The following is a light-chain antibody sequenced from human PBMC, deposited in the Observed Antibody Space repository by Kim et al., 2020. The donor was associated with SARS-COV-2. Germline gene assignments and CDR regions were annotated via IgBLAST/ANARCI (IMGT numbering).Light chain of an antibody. CDR2: KVS. Sequence: DAVLTQSPHSLSVTLVQPASISCRSSQSLIYSDGNTYLNWFQQRPGQSPRRLIYKVSNRDSGVPDRLSGSGSGASFTLKINMVEAEDVGVCYWMQATNGPFTFGPGTKVTIK. CDR1: QSLIYSDGNTY. J-gene: IGKJ3*01. V-gene: IGKV2-30*01. CDR3: MQATNGPFT.